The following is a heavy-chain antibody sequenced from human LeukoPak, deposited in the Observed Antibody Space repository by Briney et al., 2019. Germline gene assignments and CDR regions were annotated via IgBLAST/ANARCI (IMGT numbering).Heavy chain of an antibody. D-gene: IGHD3-9*01. CDR3: ASRYFDWLMGGNWFDP. CDR1: GGSFSGYY. CDR2: INHGGST. V-gene: IGHV4-34*01. Sequence: SETLSLTCAVYGGSFSGYYWSWIRQPPGKGLEWIGEINHGGSTNYNPSLKSRVTISVDTSKNQFSLKLSSVTAADTAVYYCASRYFDWLMGGNWFDPWGQGTLVTVSS. J-gene: IGHJ5*02.